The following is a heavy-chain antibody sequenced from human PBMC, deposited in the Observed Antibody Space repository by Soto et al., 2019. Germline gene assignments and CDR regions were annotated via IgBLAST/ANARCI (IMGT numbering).Heavy chain of an antibody. CDR3: ARSFFCSSTSCYKLDYYYYGMDV. CDR2: INPNSGGT. J-gene: IGHJ6*02. D-gene: IGHD2-2*01. CDR1: GYTFTGYY. Sequence: ASVKVSCKASGYTFTGYYMHWVRQAPGQGLEWMGWINPNSGGTNYAQKFQGRVTMTRDTSISTAYMELSRLRSDDTAVYYCARSFFCSSTSCYKLDYYYYGMDVWGQGTTVTVSS. V-gene: IGHV1-2*02.